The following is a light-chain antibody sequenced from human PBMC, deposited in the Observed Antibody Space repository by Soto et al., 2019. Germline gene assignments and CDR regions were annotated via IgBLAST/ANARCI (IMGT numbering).Light chain of an antibody. CDR1: QSVSSSY. CDR2: GAS. Sequence: EIVLTQSPGTLSLSPGERATLSCRASQSVSSSYFAWYQQKPGQAPRLLIYGASSRATGIPDRFSGSGSGTDFTLTISRLEPEDFAVYYCQQFDDSVTFGQGTRLEIK. CDR3: QQFDDSVT. V-gene: IGKV3-20*01. J-gene: IGKJ5*01.